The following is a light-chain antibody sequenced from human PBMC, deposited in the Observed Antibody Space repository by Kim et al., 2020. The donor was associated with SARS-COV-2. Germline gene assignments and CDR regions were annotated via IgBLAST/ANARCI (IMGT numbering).Light chain of an antibody. CDR3: QVWDTGSDHPI. Sequence: APGKTARITCGENSIGLQSVHWYQQKPGQAPVLVIYYDTDRTSGIPERFSGSNSGNTATLTISRVEAGDEADYYCQVWDTGSDHPIFGGGTQLTVL. V-gene: IGLV3-21*04. CDR1: SIGLQS. J-gene: IGLJ2*01. CDR2: YDT.